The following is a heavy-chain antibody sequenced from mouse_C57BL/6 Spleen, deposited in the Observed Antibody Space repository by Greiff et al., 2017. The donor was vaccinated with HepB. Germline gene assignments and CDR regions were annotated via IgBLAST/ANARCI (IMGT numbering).Heavy chain of an antibody. CDR3: SRAPTTVVATPFAY. CDR1: GYTFTDYN. J-gene: IGHJ3*01. V-gene: IGHV1-22*01. CDR2: INPNNGGT. Sequence: VQLQQSGPELVKPGASVKMSCKASGYTFTDYNMHWVKQSHGKSLEWIGYINPNNGGTSYNQKFKGKATLTVNKSSSTAYMELRSLTSEESAVYYCSRAPTTVVATPFAYWGQGTLVTVSA. D-gene: IGHD1-1*01.